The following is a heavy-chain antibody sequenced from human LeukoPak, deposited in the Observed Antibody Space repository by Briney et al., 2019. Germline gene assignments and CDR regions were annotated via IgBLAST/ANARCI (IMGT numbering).Heavy chain of an antibody. CDR2: INPDSGGT. Sequence: ASVKVSCKASGYTFTGYYMHLVRQAPGQGLEWMGWINPDSGGTNYAQKFQGRVTMTRDTSISTAYMELRRLRSDDTAVYYCARESIPRYYFDSWGQGTLVTVSS. V-gene: IGHV1-2*02. J-gene: IGHJ4*02. D-gene: IGHD2-2*02. CDR1: GYTFTGYY. CDR3: ARESIPRYYFDS.